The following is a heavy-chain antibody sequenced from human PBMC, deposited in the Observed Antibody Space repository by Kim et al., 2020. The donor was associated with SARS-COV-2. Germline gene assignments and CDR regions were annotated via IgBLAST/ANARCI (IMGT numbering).Heavy chain of an antibody. J-gene: IGHJ6*01. CDR2: IDQDGNEK. Sequence: GGSLRLSCAASGFTFSRFYMSWVRQAPGKGLEWVAGIDQDGNEKYYVEPVKGRFTISRGNAWNALYLQMNNLRVEDTAIYYCGLCFGWVRGASYYYGFDVWGRGTTVTVSS. CDR3: GLCFGWVRGASYYYGFDV. D-gene: IGHD3-10*01. CDR1: GFTFSRFY. V-gene: IGHV3-7*03.